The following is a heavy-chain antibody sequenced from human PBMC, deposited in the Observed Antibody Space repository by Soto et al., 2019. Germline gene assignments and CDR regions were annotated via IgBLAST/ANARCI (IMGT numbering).Heavy chain of an antibody. V-gene: IGHV1-46*01. Sequence: ASVKVSCKASGYTFTSYYMHWVRQAPGQGLEWMGIINPSGGSTSYAQKFQGRVTMTRDTSTSTVYMELSSLRSEDTAVYYCARDGYSGYGYYYYGMDVWGQGTTVPVSS. D-gene: IGHD5-12*01. CDR3: ARDGYSGYGYYYYGMDV. CDR2: INPSGGST. CDR1: GYTFTSYY. J-gene: IGHJ6*02.